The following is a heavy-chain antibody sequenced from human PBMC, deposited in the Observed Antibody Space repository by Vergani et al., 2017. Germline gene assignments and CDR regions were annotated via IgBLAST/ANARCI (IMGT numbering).Heavy chain of an antibody. CDR3: ARQKDYYMDV. J-gene: IGHJ6*03. V-gene: IGHV4-31*03. CDR1: GASVGSCGYY. Sequence: QVQLQESGPGLVKASQTLSLTCSVSGASVGSCGYYWTWVRQRPGMGLDWIGYIYYSGTTYYNPSLESRLTISVNTSENHLSLKLASVTDAGAAVYYCARQKDYYMDVWGKGTTVSVS. CDR2: IYYSGTT.